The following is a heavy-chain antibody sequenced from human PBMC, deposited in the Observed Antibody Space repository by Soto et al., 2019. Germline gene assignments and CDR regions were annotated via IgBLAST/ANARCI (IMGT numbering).Heavy chain of an antibody. J-gene: IGHJ5*02. Sequence: QVQLVQSGAEVKKPGASVKVSCKASGYTFTSYGISWVRQAPGQGLEWMGWISAYNGNTNYAQKLQGRVTMTTDTSKSTAYMELRSLRSDDTAVYYCARVEITMIVVVTPWNWFDPWGQGTLVTVSS. CDR1: GYTFTSYG. CDR2: ISAYNGNT. V-gene: IGHV1-18*01. D-gene: IGHD3-22*01. CDR3: ARVEITMIVVVTPWNWFDP.